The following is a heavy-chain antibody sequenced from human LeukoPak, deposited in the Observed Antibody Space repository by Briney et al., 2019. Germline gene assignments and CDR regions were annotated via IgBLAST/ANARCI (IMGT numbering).Heavy chain of an antibody. CDR2: ISSSSSYI. V-gene: IGHV3-21*01. J-gene: IGHJ3*02. CDR3: ARDGRAYYDFWSGYWAFDI. Sequence: PGGSLRLSCAASGFTFSSYSMNWVRQAPGKGLEWVSSISSSSSYIYYADSVKGRFTISRDNAKNSLYLQMNSLRAEDTAVYYCARDGRAYYDFWSGYWAFDIWDQGTMVTVSS. CDR1: GFTFSSYS. D-gene: IGHD3-3*01.